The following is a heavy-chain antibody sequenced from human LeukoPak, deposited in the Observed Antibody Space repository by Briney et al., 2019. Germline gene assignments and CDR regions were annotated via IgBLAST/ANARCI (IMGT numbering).Heavy chain of an antibody. D-gene: IGHD1-26*01. CDR2: INHSGST. V-gene: IGHV4-34*01. CDR1: GGSFSGYY. Sequence: SETLSLTCAVYGGSFSGYYWSWIRQPPGKGLEWIGEINHSGSTNYNPSLKSRVTISVDTSKNQFSLKLSSVTAADTAVYYCARTYSGSYYDFDYWGQGTLVTVSS. J-gene: IGHJ4*02. CDR3: ARTYSGSYYDFDY.